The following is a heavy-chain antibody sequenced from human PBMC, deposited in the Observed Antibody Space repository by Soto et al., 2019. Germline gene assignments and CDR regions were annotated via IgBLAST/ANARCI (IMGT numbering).Heavy chain of an antibody. J-gene: IGHJ4*02. D-gene: IGHD2-2*01. V-gene: IGHV3-15*01. Sequence: GGSLRLSCAASGFTFSNAWMSWVRQAPGKGLEWVGRIKSKTDGGTTDYAAPVKGRFTISRDDSKNTLYLQMNSLKTEDTAVYYCTILHIVVPAAEPDYWGQGTLVTVSS. CDR3: TILHIVVPAAEPDY. CDR2: IKSKTDGGTT. CDR1: GFTFSNAW.